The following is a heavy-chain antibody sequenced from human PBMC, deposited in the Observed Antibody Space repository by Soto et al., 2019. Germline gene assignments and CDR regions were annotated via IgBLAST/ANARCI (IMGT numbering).Heavy chain of an antibody. J-gene: IGHJ1*01. CDR1: GFTFSRYA. CDR2: ISYDGSNK. V-gene: IGHV3-30-3*01. D-gene: IGHD3-22*01. Sequence: PGGSMRLSCAASGFTFSRYAMHWVRQAPGKGLEWVAVISYDGSNKYYADSVKGRFTISRDNSKNTLYLQMNSLRAEDTAVYYCARAPKDYYDSSGYSEYFQHWGQGTLVTVSS. CDR3: ARAPKDYYDSSGYSEYFQH.